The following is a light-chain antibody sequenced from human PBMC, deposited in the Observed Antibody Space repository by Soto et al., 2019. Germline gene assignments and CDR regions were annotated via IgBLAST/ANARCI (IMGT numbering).Light chain of an antibody. Sequence: EIVMTQSPATLSVSPGDRATLSCRASQSVNRNLAWYQQKPGQAPRLVIYGASARATGIPARFSGSGSGTEFNLTISSLQSEDFAVYYCQQYKNFWTFGQGTKVEIK. CDR3: QQYKNFWT. V-gene: IGKV3-15*01. J-gene: IGKJ1*01. CDR2: GAS. CDR1: QSVNRN.